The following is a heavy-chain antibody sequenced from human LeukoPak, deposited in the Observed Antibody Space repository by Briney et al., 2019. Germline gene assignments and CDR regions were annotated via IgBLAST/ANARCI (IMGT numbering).Heavy chain of an antibody. CDR1: GGSFSGYY. J-gene: IGHJ4*02. V-gene: IGHV4-34*01. CDR3: AGEIFYCGGDCYSNDY. CDR2: INHSGST. D-gene: IGHD2-21*02. Sequence: SQTLSLTCAVYGGSFSGYYWSWIRQPPGKGLEWIGEINHSGSTNYNPSLKSRVTISVDTSKNQFSLKLSSVTAADTAVYYCAGEIFYCGGDCYSNDYWGQGTLVTVSS.